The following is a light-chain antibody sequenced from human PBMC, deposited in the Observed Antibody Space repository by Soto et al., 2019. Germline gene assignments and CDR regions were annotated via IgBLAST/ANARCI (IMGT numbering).Light chain of an antibody. V-gene: IGKV1-5*03. Sequence: DLQMTQSPSTLSASVGDRVTITCRASQSISTWLAWYQQKPGKAPKLLIYKASSLECGVPSRFSGSGSGTDFNITISSLQPDDVATYYCQQYNTYPLTFGGGTTVEIK. CDR2: KAS. J-gene: IGKJ4*01. CDR1: QSISTW. CDR3: QQYNTYPLT.